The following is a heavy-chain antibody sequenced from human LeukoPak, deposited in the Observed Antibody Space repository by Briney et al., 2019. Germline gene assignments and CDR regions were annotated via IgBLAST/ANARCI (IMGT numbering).Heavy chain of an antibody. CDR1: GFIFSTYT. CDR2: ITSSTTYI. J-gene: IGHJ4*02. Sequence: GASLRLSCAASGFIFSTYTMTWVRQAPGKGLELGSSITSSTTYIYYADSLKGRFTISRDNAKNSLFLQMNSLRAEDTAVYYCARVATVTTDFDYWGLGTLVTVSS. V-gene: IGHV3-21*01. D-gene: IGHD4-17*01. CDR3: ARVATVTTDFDY.